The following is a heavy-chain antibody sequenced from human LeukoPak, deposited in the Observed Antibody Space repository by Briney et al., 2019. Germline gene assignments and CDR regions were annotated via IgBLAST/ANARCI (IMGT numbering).Heavy chain of an antibody. V-gene: IGHV3-21*01. Sequence: GGSLRLPCAASGFTFSSYSMNWVRQAPGKGLEWVSSISSSSSYIYYADSVKGRFTISRDNAKNSLYLQMNSLRAEDAAVYYCARDLSSGWYAVDYWGQGTLVTVSS. CDR2: ISSSSSYI. J-gene: IGHJ4*02. CDR1: GFTFSSYS. D-gene: IGHD6-19*01. CDR3: ARDLSSGWYAVDY.